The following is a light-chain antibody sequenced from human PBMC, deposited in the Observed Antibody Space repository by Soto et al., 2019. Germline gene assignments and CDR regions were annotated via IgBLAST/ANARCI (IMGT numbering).Light chain of an antibody. Sequence: DIQMTQSPSSLSASVGDRVTITCRASQIINNYLNWYQQKPGKAPKLLLHAASNLQSGVPSRFSGSRSGTDFTLTISSRQPEDFSTYYCQQSYSIPITFGQGTRLEI. CDR1: QIINNY. CDR2: AAS. V-gene: IGKV1-39*01. CDR3: QQSYSIPIT. J-gene: IGKJ5*01.